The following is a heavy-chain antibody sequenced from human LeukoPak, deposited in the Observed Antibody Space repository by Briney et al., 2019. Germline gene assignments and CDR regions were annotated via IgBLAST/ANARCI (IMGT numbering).Heavy chain of an antibody. CDR2: IYHSGST. CDR1: GGSISSGGYS. CDR3: AKRGGFGVARPPQYYFDY. D-gene: IGHD3-3*01. Sequence: SETLSLTCAVSGGSISSGGYSWSWIRQPPGKGLEWIGYIYHSGSTYYNPSLKSRVTISVDTSKNQFSLKLSSVTAADTAVYYCAKRGGFGVARPPQYYFDYWGQGTLVTVSS. J-gene: IGHJ4*02. V-gene: IGHV4-30-2*01.